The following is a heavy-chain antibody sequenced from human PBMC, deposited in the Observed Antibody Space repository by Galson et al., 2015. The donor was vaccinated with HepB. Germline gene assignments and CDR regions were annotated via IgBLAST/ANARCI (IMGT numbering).Heavy chain of an antibody. Sequence: SLRLSCAASGFTFSSYGMTWVRQAPGKGLEWISAISGSGASTYYADSVKGRFTISRDNSKNTLYLEMYSLRAEDTAVYYCAKGGLVGSTGLQRAESTFDYWGQGTLVTVSS. J-gene: IGHJ4*02. CDR2: ISGSGAST. V-gene: IGHV3-23*01. CDR1: GFTFSSYG. D-gene: IGHD3-3*01. CDR3: AKGGLVGSTGLQRAESTFDY.